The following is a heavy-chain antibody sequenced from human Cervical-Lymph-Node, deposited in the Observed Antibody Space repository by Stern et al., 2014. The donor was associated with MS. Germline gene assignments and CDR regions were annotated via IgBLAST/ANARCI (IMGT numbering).Heavy chain of an antibody. CDR2: IFPGGSDI. CDR1: GYTFTSYW. CDR3: ARQRYFDY. V-gene: IGHV5-51*01. Sequence: VQLVESGPEVKRPGESLKISCQASGYTFTSYWIGWVRQMPGKGLEWIAIIFPGGSDIRYSPSFQGQVTISADKSSSTAYLPWNNLKASDTAIYYCARQRYFDYWGQGTLVTVSS. J-gene: IGHJ4*02.